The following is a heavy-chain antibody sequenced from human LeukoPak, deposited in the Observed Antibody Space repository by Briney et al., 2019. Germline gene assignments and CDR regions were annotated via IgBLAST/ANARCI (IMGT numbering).Heavy chain of an antibody. J-gene: IGHJ4*02. CDR3: TLATRGYYYDSSPFDY. CDR1: GGTFSSYA. V-gene: IGHV1-69*05. Sequence: SVKVSCKASGGTFSSYAISWVRQAPGQGLEWMGRIIPIFGTANYAQKFQGRVTITTDESTSTAYMELSSLRSEDTAVYYCTLATRGYYYDSSPFDYWGQGTPVTVSS. D-gene: IGHD3-22*01. CDR2: IIPIFGTA.